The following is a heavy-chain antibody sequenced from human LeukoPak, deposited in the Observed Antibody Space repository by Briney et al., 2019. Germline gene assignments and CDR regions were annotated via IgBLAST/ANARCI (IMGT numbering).Heavy chain of an antibody. D-gene: IGHD3-22*01. V-gene: IGHV3-53*01. Sequence: GGSLRLSCAASGLTVSSNCMSRVRQAPGKGLEWVSLIYSGGSTYYTDSVKGRFTISRDNSKNTLYLQMNSLRAEDTAVYYGARRAGDYSHPYDYWGQGILVTVSS. J-gene: IGHJ4*02. CDR3: ARRAGDYSHPYDY. CDR1: GLTVSSNC. CDR2: IYSGGST.